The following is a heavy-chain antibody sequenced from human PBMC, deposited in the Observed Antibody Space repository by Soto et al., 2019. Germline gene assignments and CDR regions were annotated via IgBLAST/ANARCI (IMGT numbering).Heavy chain of an antibody. CDR2: IYYSGST. CDR3: ANYDFWSGYRRGYFDY. Sequence: SETLSLTCTVSGGPISSGGYYWSWIRQHPGKGLEWIGYIYYSGSTYYNPSLKSRVTISVDTSKNQFSLKLSSVTAADTAVYYCANYDFWSGYRRGYFDYWGQGTLVTVSS. D-gene: IGHD3-3*01. CDR1: GGPISSGGYY. J-gene: IGHJ4*02. V-gene: IGHV4-31*03.